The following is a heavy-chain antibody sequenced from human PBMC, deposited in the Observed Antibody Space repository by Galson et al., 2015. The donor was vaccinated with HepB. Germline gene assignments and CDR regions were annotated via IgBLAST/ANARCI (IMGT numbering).Heavy chain of an antibody. V-gene: IGHV1-69*08. CDR2: IIPIFPTT. D-gene: IGHD2-2*01. CDR3: ASSLVVPAGIEYYYYAMDV. J-gene: IGHJ6*02. Sequence: SVKVSCKASGGIFSSYTISWVRQAPGQGLEWMGRIIPIFPTTNYAQNLQGRVTITADKSTSTAYMELTSLRSEDTAVYYCASSLVVPAGIEYYYYAMDVWGQGTTVTVSS. CDR1: GGIFSSYT.